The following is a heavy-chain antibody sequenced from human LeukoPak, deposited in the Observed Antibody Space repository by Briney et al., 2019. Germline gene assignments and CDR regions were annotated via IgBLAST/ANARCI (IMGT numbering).Heavy chain of an antibody. D-gene: IGHD2-2*01. CDR3: ARDGCSSTSCYAYYYYYMDV. CDR1: GFTFSSYA. J-gene: IGHJ6*03. Sequence: GGSLRLSCAASGFTFSSYAMSWVRQAPGKGLEWVSSISSSSSYIYYADSVKGRFTISRDNAKNSLYLQMNSLRAEDTAVYYCARDGCSSTSCYAYYYYYMDVWGKGTTVTISS. CDR2: ISSSSSYI. V-gene: IGHV3-21*01.